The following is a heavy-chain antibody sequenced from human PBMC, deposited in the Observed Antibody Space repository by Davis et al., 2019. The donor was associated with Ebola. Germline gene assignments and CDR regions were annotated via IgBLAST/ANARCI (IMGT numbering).Heavy chain of an antibody. CDR1: GLTVSSNY. D-gene: IGHD3-16*01. CDR3: ARVQGGAHDGFDI. V-gene: IGHV3-53*01. CDR2: IYSGGGT. J-gene: IGHJ3*02. Sequence: PGGSLRLSCAASGLTVSSNYMSWIRQAPGKGLEWVSIIYSGGGTVYADSVKGRFTISRDNAKNSVYLQMSSLRVEDTAVYYCARVQGGAHDGFDIWGQGTTVTVSS.